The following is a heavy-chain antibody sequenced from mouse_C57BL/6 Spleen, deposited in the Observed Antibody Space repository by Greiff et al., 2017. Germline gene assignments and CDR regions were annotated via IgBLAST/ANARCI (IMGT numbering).Heavy chain of an antibody. CDR3: ARYRGSSYWYFDV. V-gene: IGHV1-80*01. CDR2: IYPGDGDT. D-gene: IGHD1-1*01. CDR1: GYAFSSYW. J-gene: IGHJ1*03. Sequence: QVQLQQSGAELVKPGASVKISCKASGYAFSSYWMNWVKQRPGKGLAWIGQIYPGDGDTNYNGKFQGKATLTADKSSSTAYMQLSSLTSEDSAVYFCARYRGSSYWYFDVWGTGTTVTVSS.